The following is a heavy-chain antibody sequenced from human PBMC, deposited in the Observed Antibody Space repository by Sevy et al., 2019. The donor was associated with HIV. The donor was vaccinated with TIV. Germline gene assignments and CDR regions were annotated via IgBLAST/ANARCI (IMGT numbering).Heavy chain of an antibody. CDR2: ISYDGSNK. V-gene: IGHV3-30-3*01. CDR1: GFTFSSYA. D-gene: IGHD6-13*01. Sequence: GGSLRLSCAASGFTFSSYAMHWVRQAPGKGLEWVAVISYDGSNKYYADSVKGRFTISRDNSKNTLYLQMNSLRAEDTAVYYCASCSSSSSWPDWFDSWGQGTLVTVSS. CDR3: ASCSSSSSWPDWFDS. J-gene: IGHJ5*01.